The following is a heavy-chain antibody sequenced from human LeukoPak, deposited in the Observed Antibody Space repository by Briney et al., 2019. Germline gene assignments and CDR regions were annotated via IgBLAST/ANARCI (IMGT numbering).Heavy chain of an antibody. D-gene: IGHD6-13*01. CDR3: ARGSSSSGLDN. J-gene: IGHJ4*02. Sequence: GGSLRLSCAASGFTSSSYWMSWVRQAPGKGLGWVANIKQDGSEKYYVDSVKGRFTIPRDNAKNSLYLQMNNLGAEDTAVYHCARGSSSSGLDNWGQGTLVTVSS. CDR2: IKQDGSEK. V-gene: IGHV3-7*01. CDR1: GFTSSSYW.